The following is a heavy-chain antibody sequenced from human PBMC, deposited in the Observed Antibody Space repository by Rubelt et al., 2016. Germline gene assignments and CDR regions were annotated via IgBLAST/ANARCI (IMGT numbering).Heavy chain of an antibody. J-gene: IGHJ4*02. CDR3: ARDFDWGPDF. V-gene: IGHV1-2*02. CDR2: IKCDSGVT. Sequence: WVRQAPGQGLEWMGWIKCDSGVTNYAQKFQGRFTMTRDTSISTIYMDLSSLRFDDTAVYYCARDFDWGPDFWGQGTLVTVSS. D-gene: IGHD3-16*01.